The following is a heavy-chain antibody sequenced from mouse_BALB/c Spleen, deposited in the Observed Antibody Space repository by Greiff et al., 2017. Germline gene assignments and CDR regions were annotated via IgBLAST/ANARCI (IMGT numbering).Heavy chain of an antibody. J-gene: IGHJ2*01. Sequence: VQLQQSGTVLARPGASVKMSCKASGYTFTSYWMHWVKQRPGQGLEWIGAIYPGNSDTSYNQKFKGKAKLTAGTSTSTSYMELSSLTNEDSAVYYCTCGGYYFDYWGQGTTLTVSS. CDR2: IYPGNSDT. V-gene: IGHV1-5*01. CDR1: GYTFTSYW. CDR3: TCGGYYFDY.